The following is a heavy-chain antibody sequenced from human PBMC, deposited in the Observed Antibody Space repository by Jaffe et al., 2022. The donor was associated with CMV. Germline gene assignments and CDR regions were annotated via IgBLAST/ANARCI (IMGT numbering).Heavy chain of an antibody. CDR2: IWYDGSNK. Sequence: QVQLVESGGGVVQPGRSLRLSCAASGFTFSSYGMHWVRQAPGKGLEWVAVIWYDGSNKYYADSVKGRFTISRDNSKNTLYLQMNSLRAEDTAVYYCARDRYCSGGSCYSADAFDIWGQGTMVTVSS. CDR1: GFTFSSYG. CDR3: ARDRYCSGGSCYSADAFDI. V-gene: IGHV3-33*08. D-gene: IGHD2-15*01. J-gene: IGHJ3*02.